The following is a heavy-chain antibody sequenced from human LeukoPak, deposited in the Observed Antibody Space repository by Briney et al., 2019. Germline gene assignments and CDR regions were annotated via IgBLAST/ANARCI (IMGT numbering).Heavy chain of an antibody. CDR3: AREGGVVAATRGMGV. Sequence: SQTLSLTCTVSGGSISSGDYYWSWIRQPPGKGLEWIGYIYYSGSTYYNPSLKSRVTISVDTSKDQFSLKLSSVTAADTAVYYCAREGGVVAATRGMGVWGQGTTVTVSS. V-gene: IGHV4-30-4*01. CDR1: GGSISSGDYY. J-gene: IGHJ6*02. D-gene: IGHD2-15*01. CDR2: IYYSGST.